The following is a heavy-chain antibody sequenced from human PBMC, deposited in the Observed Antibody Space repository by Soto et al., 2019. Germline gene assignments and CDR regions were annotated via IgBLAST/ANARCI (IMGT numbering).Heavy chain of an antibody. Sequence: QITLKESGPTLVKPTQTLTLTCTFSGFSLSTSGVGVGWIRQPPGKALEWLALIYWDDDKRYIPSLKSRLTITKDTSKNQVVLTMTNMDPVDTATYYGAHTVQPYDFWSGFWFDPWGQGTLVTVSS. CDR1: GFSLSTSGVG. D-gene: IGHD3-3*01. CDR3: AHTVQPYDFWSGFWFDP. CDR2: IYWDDDK. V-gene: IGHV2-5*02. J-gene: IGHJ5*02.